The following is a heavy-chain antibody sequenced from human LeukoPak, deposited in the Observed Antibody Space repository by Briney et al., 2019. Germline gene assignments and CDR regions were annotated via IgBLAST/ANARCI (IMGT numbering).Heavy chain of an antibody. CDR1: GFTFSSYS. CDR3: ATSGATTVTTWGGSWFDP. V-gene: IGHV4-34*08. J-gene: IGHJ5*02. CDR2: INHSGST. D-gene: IGHD4-17*01. Sequence: GSLRLSCEASGFTFSSYSMTWVRQPPGKGLEWIGEINHSGSTNYNPSLKSRVTISVDTSKNQFSLKLSSVTAADTAVYYCATSGATTVTTWGGSWFDPWGQGTLVTVSS.